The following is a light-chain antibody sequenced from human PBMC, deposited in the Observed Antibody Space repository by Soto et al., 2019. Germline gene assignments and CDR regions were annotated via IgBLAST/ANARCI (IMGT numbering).Light chain of an antibody. Sequence: DIQMTQSPSTLSASVGDRVTITCRASESINRRLAWYQQKPGSAPKLLIYKSSTLESGVPSRFSDSGYGTEFTLTISGLQPDDFATYYCQRFDTSNAMYFFGPGTKVDIK. CDR2: KSS. J-gene: IGKJ2*01. CDR3: QRFDTSNAMYF. V-gene: IGKV1-5*03. CDR1: ESINRR.